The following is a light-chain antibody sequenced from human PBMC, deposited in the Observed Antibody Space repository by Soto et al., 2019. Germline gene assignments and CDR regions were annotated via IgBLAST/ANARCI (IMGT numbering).Light chain of an antibody. CDR2: AAS. Sequence: IQMPQSPSSLSASVGDRVTISCRASQGIRNDLGWYQQKPGKAPKRLIYAASNLQSGVPSRFSGSGSGTDFTLTISSLKHEDFATYYGLQDYNYTRTFGQGTKVDIK. J-gene: IGKJ1*01. CDR3: LQDYNYTRT. CDR1: QGIRND. V-gene: IGKV1-6*01.